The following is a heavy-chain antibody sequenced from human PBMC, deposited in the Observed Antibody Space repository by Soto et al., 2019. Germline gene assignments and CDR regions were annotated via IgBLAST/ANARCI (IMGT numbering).Heavy chain of an antibody. Sequence: GGSLRLSCAASGFTFSSYSMNCVRQAPGKGLEWVSSISSSSSYIYYADSVKGRFTISRDNAKNSLYLQMNSLRAEDTAVYYCARDRINRIAARRGALTQWGQGTLVTVSS. CDR1: GFTFSSYS. V-gene: IGHV3-21*01. CDR3: ARDRINRIAARRGALTQ. CDR2: ISSSSSYI. J-gene: IGHJ4*02. D-gene: IGHD6-6*01.